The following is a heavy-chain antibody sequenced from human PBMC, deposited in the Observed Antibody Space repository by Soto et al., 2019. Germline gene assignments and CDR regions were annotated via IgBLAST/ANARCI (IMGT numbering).Heavy chain of an antibody. Sequence: QVQLQQWGAGLLKPSETLSLTCAVYGGSFSGYYWSWIRQPPGKGLEWIGEINHSGSTNYNPSLKSTVTLSVDTSKNQFSLKLSSVTAADTAVYYCARPGQQAARLNWFDPWGQGTLVTVSS. D-gene: IGHD6-6*01. CDR1: GGSFSGYY. V-gene: IGHV4-34*01. CDR2: INHSGST. J-gene: IGHJ5*02. CDR3: ARPGQQAARLNWFDP.